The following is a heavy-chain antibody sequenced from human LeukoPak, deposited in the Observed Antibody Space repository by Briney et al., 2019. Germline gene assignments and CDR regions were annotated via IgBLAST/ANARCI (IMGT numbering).Heavy chain of an antibody. J-gene: IGHJ4*02. CDR2: ISWNSGDI. D-gene: IGHD5-18*01. CDR1: GFTFDDSV. Sequence: GRSLRLSCAASGFTFDDSVMHWVRQAPGKGLEWVSGISWNSGDIGYADSVKGRFTISRDNAKNSLFLQMNNLRAEDTALYYCAKVSGYSYGYFDYWGQGTLVTVSS. V-gene: IGHV3-9*01. CDR3: AKVSGYSYGYFDY.